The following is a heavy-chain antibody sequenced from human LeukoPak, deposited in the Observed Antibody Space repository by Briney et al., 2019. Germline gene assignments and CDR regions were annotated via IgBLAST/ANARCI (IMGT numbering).Heavy chain of an antibody. V-gene: IGHV3-7*01. D-gene: IGHD1-1*01. CDR2: IKQDGSER. Sequence: PGGSLRLSCAASGFTFRSYWMSWVRQAPGKGLEWVANIKQDGSERQYVDSVKGRFTISRDNTKNLMYLQMNSLRAEDTAVYYCARDLGGTDQPYYFDYWGQGTLVTVSS. CDR3: ARDLGGTDQPYYFDY. J-gene: IGHJ4*02. CDR1: GFTFRSYW.